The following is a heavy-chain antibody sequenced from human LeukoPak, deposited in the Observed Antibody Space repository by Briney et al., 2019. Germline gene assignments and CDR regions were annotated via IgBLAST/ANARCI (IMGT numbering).Heavy chain of an antibody. D-gene: IGHD5-24*01. CDR1: GGSISSGGYY. CDR3: ARVKSQERWLQLGAFDI. CDR2: IYHSGST. Sequence: SQTLSLTCTVSGGSISSGGYYWSWIRQPPGKGLEWIGYIYHSGSTYYNPSLKSRVTISVDRSKNQFSLKLSSVTAADTAVYYCARVKSQERWLQLGAFDIWGQGTMVTVSS. V-gene: IGHV4-30-2*01. J-gene: IGHJ3*02.